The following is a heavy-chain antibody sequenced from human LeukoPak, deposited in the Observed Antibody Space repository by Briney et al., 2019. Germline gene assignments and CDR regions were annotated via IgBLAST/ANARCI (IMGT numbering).Heavy chain of an antibody. Sequence: SGPTLVNPTQTLTLTCTFSGFSLSTSGVGVGWIRQPPGKALEWLALIYWNDDKRYSPSLKSRLTITKDTSKNQVVLTMTNMDPVDTATYYSAHRPTRGIFLPYDYFDYWGQGTLVTVSS. V-gene: IGHV2-5*01. CDR1: GFSLSTSGVG. CDR3: AHRPTRGIFLPYDYFDY. J-gene: IGHJ4*02. D-gene: IGHD2/OR15-2a*01. CDR2: IYWNDDK.